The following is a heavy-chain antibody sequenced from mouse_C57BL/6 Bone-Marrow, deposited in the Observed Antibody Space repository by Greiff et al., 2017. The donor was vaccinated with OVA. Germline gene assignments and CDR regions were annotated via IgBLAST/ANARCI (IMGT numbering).Heavy chain of an antibody. CDR1: GFTFSSYA. Sequence: EVQLQQSGGGLVKPGGSLKLSCAASGFTFSSYAMSWVRQTPEKRLEWVATISDGGSYTYYPDNVKGRFTISRDNAKNNLYLQMSHLKSEDTAMYYCAREGPFTQDYWGQGTSVTVSS. CDR3: AREGPFTQDY. CDR2: ISDGGSYT. V-gene: IGHV5-4*01. J-gene: IGHJ4*01. D-gene: IGHD1-1*01.